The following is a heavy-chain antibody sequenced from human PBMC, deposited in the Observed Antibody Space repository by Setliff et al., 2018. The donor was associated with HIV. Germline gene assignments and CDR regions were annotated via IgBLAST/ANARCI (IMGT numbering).Heavy chain of an antibody. CDR3: ARGCHPRVGAYYYGSGSPRGSYYYYYMDV. CDR1: GGSISSYY. Sequence: SETLSLTCTVSGGSISSYYWSWIRQPPGKGLEWIGYVYYSGSTNYNPSLKSRVTISVDTSKNQFSLKLTSVTAADTAVYYCARGCHPRVGAYYYGSGSPRGSYYYYYMDVWGKGITVTVSS. V-gene: IGHV4-59*01. CDR2: VYYSGST. J-gene: IGHJ6*03. D-gene: IGHD3-10*01.